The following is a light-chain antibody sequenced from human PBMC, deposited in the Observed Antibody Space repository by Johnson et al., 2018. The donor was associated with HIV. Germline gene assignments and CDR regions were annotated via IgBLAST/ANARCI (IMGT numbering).Light chain of an antibody. CDR2: EDN. V-gene: IGLV1-51*02. J-gene: IGLJ1*01. Sequence: QSVLTQPPSVSAAPGQTVNISCSGNVSNIESYFVSWYQQLPGAAPTLLIYEDNKRPSGIPDRFSGSKSGATATLGITGLPTGEEADYYCGILDASMSPRCVVGTATTLTAL. CDR3: GILDASMSPRCV. CDR1: VSNIESYF.